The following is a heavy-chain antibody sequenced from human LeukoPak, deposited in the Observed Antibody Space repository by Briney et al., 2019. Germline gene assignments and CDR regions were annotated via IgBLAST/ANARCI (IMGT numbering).Heavy chain of an antibody. CDR1: GGSISSHY. Sequence: SETLPLTCTVSGGSISSHYWSWIRQPPGKGLEWIGYIYYSGSINYNPSLKSRVTISVDTSKNQFSLKLSSVTAADTAVYYCARHAGGISATGTRPFDYWGQGTLVTVSS. CDR2: IYYSGSI. J-gene: IGHJ4*02. V-gene: IGHV4-59*11. CDR3: ARHAGGISATGTRPFDY. D-gene: IGHD6-13*01.